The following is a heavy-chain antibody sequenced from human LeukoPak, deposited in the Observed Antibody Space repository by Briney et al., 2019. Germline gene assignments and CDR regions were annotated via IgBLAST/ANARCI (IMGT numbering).Heavy chain of an antibody. CDR1: GYTFTSYA. CDR3: ARPGYSSGWAHDAFDI. D-gene: IGHD6-19*01. CDR2: INAGNGNT. V-gene: IGHV1-3*01. J-gene: IGHJ3*02. Sequence: SVKVSCKASGYTFTSYAMHWVRQAPGQRLEWMGWINAGNGNTKYSQKFQGRVTITRDTSASTAYMELSSLRSEDTAVYYCARPGYSSGWAHDAFDIWGRGTMVTVSS.